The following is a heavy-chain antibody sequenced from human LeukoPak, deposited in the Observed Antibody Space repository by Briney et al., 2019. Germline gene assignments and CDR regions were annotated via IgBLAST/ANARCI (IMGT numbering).Heavy chain of an antibody. J-gene: IGHJ4*02. CDR1: GGTFSSYA. V-gene: IGHV1-69*01. Sequence: AASVKVSCKASGGTFSSYAISWVRQAPGQGLEWMGGIIPIFGTANYAQKFQGRVTITADESTSTAYMGLSSLRSEDTAVYYCARMPFMVRGVIELDYWGQGTLVTVSS. CDR2: IIPIFGTA. CDR3: ARMPFMVRGVIELDY. D-gene: IGHD3-10*01.